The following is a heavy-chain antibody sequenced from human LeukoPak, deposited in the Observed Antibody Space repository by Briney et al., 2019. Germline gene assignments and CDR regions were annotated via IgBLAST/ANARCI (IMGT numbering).Heavy chain of an antibody. V-gene: IGHV3-23*01. D-gene: IGHD6-13*01. CDR3: AKVLAAASYGMDV. J-gene: IGHJ6*02. Sequence: PGRSLRLSCAASGFIFSSYGMHWVRQAPGKGLEWVSAISGSGGSTYYADSVKGRFTISRDNSKNTLYLQMNSLRAEDTAVYYCAKVLAAASYGMDVWGQGTTVTVSS. CDR2: ISGSGGST. CDR1: GFIFSSYG.